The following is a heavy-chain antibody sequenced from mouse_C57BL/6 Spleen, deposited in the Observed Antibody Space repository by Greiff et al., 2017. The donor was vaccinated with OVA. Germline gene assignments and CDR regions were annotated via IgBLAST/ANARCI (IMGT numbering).Heavy chain of an antibody. CDR3: ARHYYGSSFYYFDD. CDR1: GFSLTSYA. J-gene: IGHJ2*01. Sequence: VQVVESGPGLVAPSQSLSITCTVSGFSLTSYAISWVRQPPGKGLEWLGVIWTGGGTNYNSALKSRLSISKDNSKSQVFLKMNSLQTDDTARYYCARHYYGSSFYYFDDWGQGTTLTVSS. CDR2: IWTGGGT. V-gene: IGHV2-9-1*01. D-gene: IGHD1-1*01.